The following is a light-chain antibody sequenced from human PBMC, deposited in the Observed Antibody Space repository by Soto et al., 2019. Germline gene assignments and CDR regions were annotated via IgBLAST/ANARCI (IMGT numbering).Light chain of an antibody. CDR1: QSVSSSY. Sequence: EIVLTQSPGTLSLSPGERATLSCRASQSVSSSYLAGYQQKPGQAPRLLIYGASSRATGIPDRFSGSGSGTDFTLTISRLEPEDFAVYYCQQYGSSTGLTFGGGTKVDIK. CDR3: QQYGSSTGLT. J-gene: IGKJ4*01. V-gene: IGKV3-20*01. CDR2: GAS.